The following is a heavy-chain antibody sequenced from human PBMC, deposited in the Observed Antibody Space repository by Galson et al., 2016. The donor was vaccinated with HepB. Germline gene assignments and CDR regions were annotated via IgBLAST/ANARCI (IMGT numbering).Heavy chain of an antibody. D-gene: IGHD5-18*01. CDR1: GFTFNDHS. CDR3: ARERDSYGPSYSYGMDV. J-gene: IGHJ6*02. Sequence: SLRLSCAASGFTFNDHSLNWVRQAPGEGLEWVSSISTRSTFIYYTDSVRGRFTISRDDAKNSLFLQMNSLRAEDTAVYYCARERDSYGPSYSYGMDVWGQGTTVTVSS. CDR2: ISTRSTFI. V-gene: IGHV3-21*01.